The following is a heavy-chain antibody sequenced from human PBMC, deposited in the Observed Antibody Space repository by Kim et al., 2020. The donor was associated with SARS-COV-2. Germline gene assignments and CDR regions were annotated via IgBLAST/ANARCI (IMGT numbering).Heavy chain of an antibody. CDR2: MNPNSGNT. Sequence: ASVKVSCEASGYTFTSYDINWVRQATGQGLEWMGWMNPNSGNTGYAQKFQGRVTMTRNTSISTAYMELSSLRSEDTAVYYCARALGYCSSTSCWAWFDPWGQGTLVTVSS. CDR1: GYTFTSYD. V-gene: IGHV1-8*01. J-gene: IGHJ5*02. D-gene: IGHD2-2*01. CDR3: ARALGYCSSTSCWAWFDP.